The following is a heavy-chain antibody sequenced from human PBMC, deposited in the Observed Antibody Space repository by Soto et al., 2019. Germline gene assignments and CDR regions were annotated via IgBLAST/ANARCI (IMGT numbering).Heavy chain of an antibody. D-gene: IGHD6-6*01. Sequence: QVHLQESGPGLLKPSQTLSLTCDVSGDFIGSGDYYWTWIRQPPGKGLEYIGYIYKTGKTYYNPSLKSRLLISVDTSKNPFFIRLTSVTAADTAMYYCARSLSSSAGYFDPWGQGTLVTVSS. CDR3: ARSLSSSAGYFDP. J-gene: IGHJ5*02. CDR1: GDFIGSGDYY. CDR2: IYKTGKT. V-gene: IGHV4-30-4*01.